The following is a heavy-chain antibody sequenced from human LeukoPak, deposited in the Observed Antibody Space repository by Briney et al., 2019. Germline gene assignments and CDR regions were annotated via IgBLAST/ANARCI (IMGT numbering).Heavy chain of an antibody. J-gene: IGHJ6*03. CDR3: ARGAAAGTYYYYYMDV. CDR2: INPNRGDT. CDR1: GYTFTGYH. Sequence: ASVKVSCKASGYTFTGYHMHWVRQAPGQGLEWMGWINPNRGDTNYAQKFQGRVTMTRDTSISTAYMELSRLRSDDTAVYYCARGAAAGTYYYYYMDVWGKGTTVTVSS. V-gene: IGHV1-2*02. D-gene: IGHD6-13*01.